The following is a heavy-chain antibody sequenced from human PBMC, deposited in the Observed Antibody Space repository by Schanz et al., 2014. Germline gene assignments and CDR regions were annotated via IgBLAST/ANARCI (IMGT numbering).Heavy chain of an antibody. CDR2: IRYDGSNQ. V-gene: IGHV3-30*02. CDR3: AATTILAD. D-gene: IGHD3-3*01. Sequence: VQLVESGGGLVKPGGSLRLSCAASGFTFTNLGMHWVRRAPGKGLEWVAFIRYDGSNQYYADSVKGRFTISRDNSKNTLSLQMNSLRDEDTAVYYCAATTILADWGQGTLVAVSS. CDR1: GFTFTNLG. J-gene: IGHJ4*02.